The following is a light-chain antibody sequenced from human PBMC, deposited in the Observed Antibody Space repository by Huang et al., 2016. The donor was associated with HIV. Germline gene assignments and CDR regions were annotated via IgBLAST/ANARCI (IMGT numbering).Light chain of an antibody. CDR1: QSVSSN. J-gene: IGKJ1*01. CDR3: HQYTKWPSWT. CDR2: GAA. V-gene: IGKV3-15*01. Sequence: EIVMTQSPGTLTVSPGERATLSCRASQSVSSNLAWYQQKPGQTPRRLIYGAATRAKGIPARFSGSGSGTENNLTISSLQSEEFGVYYCHQYTKWPSWTFGQGTKVEIK.